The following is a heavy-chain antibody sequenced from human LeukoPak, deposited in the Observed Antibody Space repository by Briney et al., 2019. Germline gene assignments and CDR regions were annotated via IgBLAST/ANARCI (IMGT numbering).Heavy chain of an antibody. CDR2: IIPIFGTA. CDR3: ARTNDYGDYALLF. J-gene: IGHJ4*02. Sequence: AASVKVSCKASGGTFSSYAISWVRQAPGQGLEWMGGIIPIFGTANYAQKFQGRVTITTDESTSTAYMELSSLRSEDTAVYYCARTNDYGDYALLFWGQGTLVTVSS. CDR1: GGTFSSYA. V-gene: IGHV1-69*05. D-gene: IGHD4-17*01.